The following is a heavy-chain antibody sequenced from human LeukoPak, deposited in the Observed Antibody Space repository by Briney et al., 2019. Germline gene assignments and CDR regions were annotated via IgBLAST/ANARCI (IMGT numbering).Heavy chain of an antibody. Sequence: SETLSLTCTVSGASVSGSPYYWGWIRQPPGKGLEWIGSIYSSGSTYYNASLQSRGTISIETSKNHISLRLNSGTAADTAVYYCARHRAIRNRAAAGLDYWGQGTLVTVSS. CDR2: IYSSGST. CDR3: ARHRAIRNRAAAGLDY. D-gene: IGHD6-13*01. V-gene: IGHV4-39*01. CDR1: GASVSGSPYY. J-gene: IGHJ4*02.